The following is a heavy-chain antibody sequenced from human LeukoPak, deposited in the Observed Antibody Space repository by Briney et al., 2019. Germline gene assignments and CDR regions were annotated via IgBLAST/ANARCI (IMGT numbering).Heavy chain of an antibody. CDR3: AKDLIAGAPDYFDS. CDR2: TDGSNT. CDR1: GFTFTIYA. V-gene: IGHV3-30*18. Sequence: GGSLRLSCTVSGFTFTIYATHWVRRAPGKGLEWVAVTDGSNTFYADSVKGRFNLSSDKSKNTLYLQMNNLRVEDTAVYYCAKDLIAGAPDYFDSWGQGTLVTVSS. J-gene: IGHJ4*02. D-gene: IGHD1-14*01.